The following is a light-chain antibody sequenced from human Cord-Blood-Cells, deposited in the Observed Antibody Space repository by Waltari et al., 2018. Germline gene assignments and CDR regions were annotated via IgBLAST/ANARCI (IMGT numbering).Light chain of an antibody. CDR3: CSYAGSSTWV. CDR1: SSDVGSYNL. CDR2: EGS. J-gene: IGLJ3*02. Sequence: QSALTQPASVSGSPGQSITISCPGTSSDVGSYNLFSWYQQHPGKAPKLMIYEGSKRPSGVSNRFYGSKSGNTASLTISGLQAEDEADYYCCSYAGSSTWVFGGGTKLTVL. V-gene: IGLV2-23*01.